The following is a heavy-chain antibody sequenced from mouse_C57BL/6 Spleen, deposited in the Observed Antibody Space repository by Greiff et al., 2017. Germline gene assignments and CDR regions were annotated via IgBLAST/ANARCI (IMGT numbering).Heavy chain of an antibody. J-gene: IGHJ2*01. V-gene: IGHV1-81*01. CDR3: ARSSTVGATSYFDD. CDR1: GYTFTSYG. CDR2: IYPRSGNT. D-gene: IGHD1-1*01. Sequence: QVQLKQSGAELARPGASVKLSCKASGYTFTSYGISWVKQRTGQGLEWIGEIYPRSGNTYYNEKFKGKATLTADKSSSTAYMELRSLTSEDSAVYFCARSSTVGATSYFDDWGQGTTRTVAS.